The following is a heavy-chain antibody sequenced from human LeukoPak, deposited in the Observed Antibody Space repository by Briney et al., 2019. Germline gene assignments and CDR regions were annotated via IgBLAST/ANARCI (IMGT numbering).Heavy chain of an antibody. CDR3: ARVDTYGYYYHGMDV. CDR2: IYPGDSDT. Sequence: GESLKISCKGSGYSFTTYWIGWVRQMPGKGLEWMGIIYPGDSDTRYSPSFQGQVTISADKSISTAYLQWSSLKASDTAMYYCARVDTYGYYYHGMDVWGQGTTVTVSS. J-gene: IGHJ6*02. D-gene: IGHD5-18*01. CDR1: GYSFTTYW. V-gene: IGHV5-51*01.